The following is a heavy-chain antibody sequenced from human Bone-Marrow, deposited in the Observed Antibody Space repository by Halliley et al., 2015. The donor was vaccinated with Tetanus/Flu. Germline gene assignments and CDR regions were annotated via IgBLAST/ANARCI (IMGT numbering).Heavy chain of an antibody. V-gene: IGHV4-59*01. CDR1: GGAISSYY. Sequence: LRLSRTVSGGAISSYYWNWIRQAPEKGLEWIGNIYYSVTKYNPSLRSRATISVDTSKNQFSVKLSSVTAADTAIYYCARGYAGGFCSGGTCWTHWGQGILVTVSS. J-gene: IGHJ4*02. CDR3: ARGYAGGFCSGGTCWTH. D-gene: IGHD2-15*01. CDR2: IYYSVT.